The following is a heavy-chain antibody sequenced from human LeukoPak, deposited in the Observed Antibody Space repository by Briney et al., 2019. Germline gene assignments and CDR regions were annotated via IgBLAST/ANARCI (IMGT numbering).Heavy chain of an antibody. CDR3: ASGGSFGGAYYFDY. V-gene: IGHV3-9*01. D-gene: IGHD3-16*01. Sequence: GGSLRLSCAASGFTFDDYAMHWVRQAPGKGLEWVSGISWNSGSIGYADSVKGRFTISRDNAKNSLYLQMNSLRAEDTAVYYCASGGSFGGAYYFDYWGQGTLVTVSS. CDR1: GFTFDDYA. J-gene: IGHJ4*02. CDR2: ISWNSGSI.